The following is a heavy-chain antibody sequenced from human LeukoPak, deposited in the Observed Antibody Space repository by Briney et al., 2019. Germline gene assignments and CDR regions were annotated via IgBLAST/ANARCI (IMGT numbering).Heavy chain of an antibody. V-gene: IGHV4-4*02. D-gene: IGHD3-16*01. CDR3: ASKGEGGSPFDY. CDR1: GGSISSSNW. Sequence: SETLSLTCTVSGGSISSSNWRNWVRQPPGKGLEWIGEIYRSGSTNYNPSLKSRVTISVDKSKNQFSLKLTSVAAADTAVYYCASKGEGGSPFDYWGQGSLVTVSS. J-gene: IGHJ4*02. CDR2: IYRSGST.